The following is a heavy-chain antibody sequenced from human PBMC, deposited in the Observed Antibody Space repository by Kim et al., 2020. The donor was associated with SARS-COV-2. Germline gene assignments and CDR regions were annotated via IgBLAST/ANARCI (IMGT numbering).Heavy chain of an antibody. V-gene: IGHV3-9*01. J-gene: IGHJ3*02. CDR1: GFTFDDYS. CDR3: AKDMGPYYYEAWSGDAFDI. CDR2: ISWNSGSI. D-gene: IGHD3-22*01. Sequence: GGSLRLSCAASGFTFDDYSMHWVRQAPGKGLEWVSGISWNSGSIGYADSVKGRFTISRDNAKNSLYLQMNSLRAEDTALYYCAKDMGPYYYEAWSGDAFDIWGGGTMLTLPS.